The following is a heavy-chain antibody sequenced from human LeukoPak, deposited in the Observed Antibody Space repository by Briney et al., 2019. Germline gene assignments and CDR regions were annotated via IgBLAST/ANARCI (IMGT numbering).Heavy chain of an antibody. CDR3: ARENHGYPTDYYGMDV. CDR2: ISSSSSYI. D-gene: IGHD5-24*01. J-gene: IGHJ6*02. Sequence: PGGSLRLSCAASGFTFSSYSMNWVRQAPGKGLEWVSSISSSSSYIYYADSVKGRFTISRDNAKNSLYLQMNSLRAEDTAVYYCARENHGYPTDYYGMDVWGQGTTVTVSS. CDR1: GFTFSSYS. V-gene: IGHV3-21*01.